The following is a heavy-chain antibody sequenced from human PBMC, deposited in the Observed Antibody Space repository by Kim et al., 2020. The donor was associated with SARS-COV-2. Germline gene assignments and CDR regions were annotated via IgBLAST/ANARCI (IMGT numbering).Heavy chain of an antibody. D-gene: IGHD1-26*01. Sequence: GGSLRLSCAASGFTFSSYAMHWVRQAPGKGLEWVAVISYDGSNKYYVDSVKGRFTISRDNSKNTLYLQMNSLRAEDTAVYYCARDRSERTRGSYPPRWYYYYGMDVWGQGTTVTVSS. CDR3: ARDRSERTRGSYPPRWYYYYGMDV. J-gene: IGHJ6*02. CDR1: GFTFSSYA. V-gene: IGHV3-30*04. CDR2: ISYDGSNK.